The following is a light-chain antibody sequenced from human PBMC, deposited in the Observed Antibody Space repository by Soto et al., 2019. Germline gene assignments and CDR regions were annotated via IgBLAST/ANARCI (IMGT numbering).Light chain of an antibody. CDR1: TSDVGGYDY. CDR3: TSYTSSSTWV. J-gene: IGLJ2*01. CDR2: EVS. Sequence: QSALTQPASVSGSPGQSITISCTGNTSDVGGYDYVSWYQHHPGKAPKLMICEVSNRPSGVSNRFSGSKSGNTASLTISGLQAEDEADYCCTSYTSSSTWVFGGGTKLTVL. V-gene: IGLV2-14*01.